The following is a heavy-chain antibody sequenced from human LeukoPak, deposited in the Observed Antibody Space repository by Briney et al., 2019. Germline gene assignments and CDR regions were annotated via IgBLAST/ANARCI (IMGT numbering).Heavy chain of an antibody. J-gene: IGHJ3*02. D-gene: IGHD2-2*01. V-gene: IGHV4-39*07. CDR1: GGSISSSSYY. CDR2: IYYSGST. Sequence: SETLSLTCTVSGGSISSSSYYWGWIRQPPGKGLEWIGSIYYSGSTYYNPSLKSRVTISVDTSKNQFSLKLSSVTAADTAVYYCARKGKPRTSDAFDIWGQGTMVTVSS. CDR3: ARKGKPRTSDAFDI.